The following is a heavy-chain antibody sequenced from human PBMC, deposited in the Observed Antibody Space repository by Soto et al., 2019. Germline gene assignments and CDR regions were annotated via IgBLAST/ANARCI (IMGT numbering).Heavy chain of an antibody. V-gene: IGHV3-30-3*01. CDR1: GFTFSSYA. CDR3: ARDPPDGSLPVY. D-gene: IGHD2-15*01. J-gene: IGHJ4*02. Sequence: GGSLRLSCAASGFTFSSYAMHWVGQAPGKGLEWVAVISYDGSNKYYADSVKGRFTISRDNSKNTLYLQMNSLRAEDTAVYYCARDPPDGSLPVYWGQGTLVTVS. CDR2: ISYDGSNK.